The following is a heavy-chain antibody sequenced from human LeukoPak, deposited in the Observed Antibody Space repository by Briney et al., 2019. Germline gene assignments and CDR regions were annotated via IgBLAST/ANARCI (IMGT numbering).Heavy chain of an antibody. J-gene: IGHJ3*02. D-gene: IGHD3-22*01. CDR1: GFTFSSYG. CDR2: ISGSGGST. V-gene: IGHV3-23*01. Sequence: GGSLRLSCAASGFTFSSYGMSWVRQAPGKGLEWVSAISGSGGSTYYADSVKGRFTISRDNSKNTLYLQMNSLRAEDTAVYYCARDGPYYYDSSGSLDAFDIWGQGTMVTVSS. CDR3: ARDGPYYYDSSGSLDAFDI.